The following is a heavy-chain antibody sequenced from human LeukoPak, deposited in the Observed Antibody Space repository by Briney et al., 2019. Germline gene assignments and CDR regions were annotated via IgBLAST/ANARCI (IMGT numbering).Heavy chain of an antibody. CDR2: IYYSGST. V-gene: IGHV4-59*08. CDR1: GGSISSSY. J-gene: IGHJ5*02. Sequence: SETLSLTCTVSGGSISSSYWSWIRQPPGKGLEWIGYIYYSGSTNYNPSLKSRVTMSVDTSKNRFSLKVTSVTAADTAVYYCARLPTSWFDPWGQGTLVTVSS. CDR3: ARLPTSWFDP.